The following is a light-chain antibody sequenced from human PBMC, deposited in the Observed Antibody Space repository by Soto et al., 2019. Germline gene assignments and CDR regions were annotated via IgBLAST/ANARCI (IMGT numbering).Light chain of an antibody. J-gene: IGKJ3*01. V-gene: IGKV3-11*01. Sequence: EIVLTQSPATLSLSPGERATLSCRASQSVSKSLAWYQQKPGQAPRLLIYTTSNRATGIPARFSGSGSRTDFTLTISSLEPEDFAVSYCQQGNYWPIFTFGPGTKVHIK. CDR2: TTS. CDR1: QSVSKS. CDR3: QQGNYWPIFT.